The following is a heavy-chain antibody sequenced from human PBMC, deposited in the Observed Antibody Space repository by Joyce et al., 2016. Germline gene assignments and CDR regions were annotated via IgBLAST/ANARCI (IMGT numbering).Heavy chain of an antibody. CDR2: IMGSGGST. J-gene: IGHJ6*02. CDR1: ELTFSSYA. Sequence: EVQVLESGGGLVQPGGSLRLSCAASELTFSSYAMTWVRQAPGKGVEWVSAIMGSGGSTHYADSVKGRFTISRDNSKNTLYLQMNSLRAEDTAIYYCAKLLYAQYYYGMDVWGQGTTVTVSS. CDR3: AKLLYAQYYYGMDV. V-gene: IGHV3-23*01. D-gene: IGHD2/OR15-2a*01.